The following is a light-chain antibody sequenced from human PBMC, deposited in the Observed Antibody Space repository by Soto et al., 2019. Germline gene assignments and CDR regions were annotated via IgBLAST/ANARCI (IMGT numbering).Light chain of an antibody. Sequence: SYELTQPLSVSVALGQTARITCGGNNIGSKNVHWYQQKPGQAPVLVIYRDSNRPSGIPERFSGSNSGNTATLTISRAQAGNEAYNYSQVWDSSTARVFGGGTKLTVL. V-gene: IGLV3-9*01. CDR2: RDS. J-gene: IGLJ3*02. CDR1: NIGSKN. CDR3: QVWDSSTARV.